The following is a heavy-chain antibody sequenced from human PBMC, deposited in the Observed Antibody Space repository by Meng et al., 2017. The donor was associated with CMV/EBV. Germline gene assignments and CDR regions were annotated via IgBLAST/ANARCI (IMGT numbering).Heavy chain of an antibody. Sequence: GESLKISCAASGFTFSSYAMSWVRQAPGKGLEWVSVIYSGGSSTYYADSVKGRFTISRDNSKNTLYLQMNSLRAEDTAAYYCAKRSMILAVVDYWGQGTLVTVSS. V-gene: IGHV3-23*03. CDR2: IYSGGSST. CDR1: GFTFSSYA. D-gene: IGHD3-22*01. CDR3: AKRSMILAVVDY. J-gene: IGHJ4*02.